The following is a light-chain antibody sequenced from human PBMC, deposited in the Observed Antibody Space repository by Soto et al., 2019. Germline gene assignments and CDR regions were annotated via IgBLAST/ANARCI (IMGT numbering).Light chain of an antibody. J-gene: IGKJ4*01. CDR3: QHYGSLVLT. V-gene: IGKV3-20*01. CDR1: QSVSSTY. Sequence: EIVLTQSPGTLSLSPGERATLSCRASQSVSSTYLAWYQQKPGQAPRLLISGASSRATGIPHRFSGSGSGTDFTLTISRLEPEDFAVYYCQHYGSLVLTFGGGTKVEIK. CDR2: GAS.